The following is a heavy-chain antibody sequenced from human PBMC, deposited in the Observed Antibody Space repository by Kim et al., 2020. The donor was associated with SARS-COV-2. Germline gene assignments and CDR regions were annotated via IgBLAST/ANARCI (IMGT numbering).Heavy chain of an antibody. V-gene: IGHV3-23*01. J-gene: IGHJ6*02. D-gene: IGHD3-16*02. CDR2: ISGGLSTI. Sequence: GGSLRLSCAASGFTFSSYAMSWVRQAPGKGLEWVSGISGGLSTIYYADSVKGRFTISRDNSKNTLYLQMNSLRAEDTAVYYCAKNQDSSYQYYGLDVWGQGPTATVSS. CDR3: AKNQDSSYQYYGLDV. CDR1: GFTFSSYA.